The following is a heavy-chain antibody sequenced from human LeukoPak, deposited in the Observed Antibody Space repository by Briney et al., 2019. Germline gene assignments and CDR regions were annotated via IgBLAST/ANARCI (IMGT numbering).Heavy chain of an antibody. CDR3: ASYSRDYYDSSGYGFDY. Sequence: PSETLSLTCAVYGGSFSGYYWSWIRQPPGKGLEWIGEINHSGSTNYNPSLKSRVTISVDTSKNQFSLRLTSVTAADTAVYYCASYSRDYYDSSGYGFDYWGQGTLVTVSS. CDR1: GGSFSGYY. CDR2: INHSGST. V-gene: IGHV4-34*01. D-gene: IGHD3-22*01. J-gene: IGHJ4*02.